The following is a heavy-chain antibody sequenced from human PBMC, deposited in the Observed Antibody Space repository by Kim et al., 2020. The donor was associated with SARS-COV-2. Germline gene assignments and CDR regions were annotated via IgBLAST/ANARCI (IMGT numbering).Heavy chain of an antibody. D-gene: IGHD1-26*01. Sequence: FRGQVTISADKSISTAYLQWSSLKAADTAMYYCARHNPARGSYLDAFDIWGQGTMVTVSS. V-gene: IGHV5-51*01. J-gene: IGHJ3*02. CDR3: ARHNPARGSYLDAFDI.